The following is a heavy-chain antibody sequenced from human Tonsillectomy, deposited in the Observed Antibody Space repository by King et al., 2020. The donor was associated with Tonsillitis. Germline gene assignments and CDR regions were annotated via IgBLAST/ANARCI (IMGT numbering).Heavy chain of an antibody. CDR2: IYYSGST. CDR1: GGSVSSGSYY. CDR3: ARDRSDYDILTGYYNWFDP. J-gene: IGHJ5*02. D-gene: IGHD3-9*01. V-gene: IGHV4-61*01. Sequence: QLQESGPGLVKPSETLSLTCTVSGGSVSSGSYYWSWIRQPPGKGLEWIGYIYYSGSTNYNPSLKSRVTISVDTSKNQFSLKLSSVTAADTAVYYCARDRSDYDILTGYYNWFDPWGEGTLVTVSS.